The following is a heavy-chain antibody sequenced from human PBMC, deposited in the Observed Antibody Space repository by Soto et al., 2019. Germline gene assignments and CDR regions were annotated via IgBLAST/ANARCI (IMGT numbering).Heavy chain of an antibody. CDR2: ISSSGSTI. Sequence: ESGGALVQPGGSLRLSCAASGFTFSIHSMNWVRQAPGKGLEWVSYISSSGSTIYYADSVRGRFTISRDSDKNSLYLQMNSLRDGDTAVYYWARDRALYSSSWYGFDYWGQGTLVTVSS. D-gene: IGHD6-13*01. V-gene: IGHV3-48*02. J-gene: IGHJ4*02. CDR3: ARDRALYSSSWYGFDY. CDR1: GFTFSIHS.